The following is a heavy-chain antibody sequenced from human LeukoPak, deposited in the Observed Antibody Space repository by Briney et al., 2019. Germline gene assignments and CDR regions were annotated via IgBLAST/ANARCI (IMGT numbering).Heavy chain of an antibody. CDR1: GGSISSGGYY. CDR2: IYYSGST. J-gene: IGHJ4*02. D-gene: IGHD3-22*01. V-gene: IGHV4-31*03. CDR3: ASVDSSGYYYFDY. Sequence: SQTLSLTCTVSGGSISSGGYYWSWIRQHPGKGLEWIGYIYYSGSTYYNPSLKSRVTISVDTTKNQFSLKLSSVTAADTAVYYCASVDSSGYYYFDYWGQGTLVTVSS.